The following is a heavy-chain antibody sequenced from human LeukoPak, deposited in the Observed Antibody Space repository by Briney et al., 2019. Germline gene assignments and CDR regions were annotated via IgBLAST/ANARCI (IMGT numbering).Heavy chain of an antibody. CDR3: ARDGSGYCSSTSCHNWFDP. CDR2: IYYTGST. CDR1: GGSISSSY. J-gene: IGHJ5*02. Sequence: SETLSLTCTVSGGSISSSYWSWIRQPPGKGLEWIGYIYYTGSTTYNPSLKSRVTISVDTSKNQFSLKLSSVTAADTAVYYCARDGSGYCSSTSCHNWFDPWGQGTLVTVSS. V-gene: IGHV4-59*01. D-gene: IGHD2-2*01.